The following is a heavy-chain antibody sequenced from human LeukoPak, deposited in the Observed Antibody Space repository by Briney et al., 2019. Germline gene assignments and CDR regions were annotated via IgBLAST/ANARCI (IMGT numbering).Heavy chain of an antibody. CDR3: TIGLAGDWDAFDI. CDR1: GYTFTYRY. Sequence: ASVKVSCKASGYTFTYRYLHWVRQAPGQALEWMGWINAGNGNTKYSQKFKGRVTITRDTSASTIYMELTSLRIEDTAVYFCTIGLAGDWDAFDIWGLGTMVTVSS. CDR2: INAGNGNT. V-gene: IGHV1-3*01. J-gene: IGHJ3*02. D-gene: IGHD6-19*01.